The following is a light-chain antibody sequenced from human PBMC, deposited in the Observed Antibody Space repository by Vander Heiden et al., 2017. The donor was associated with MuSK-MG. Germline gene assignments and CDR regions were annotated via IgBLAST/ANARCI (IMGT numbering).Light chain of an antibody. J-gene: IGKJ2*01. CDR3: QQYNNCPLT. CDR2: GAS. Sequence: EIVMTQSPATLSVSPGERATLSCRASQSVSSNLAWYQQKPGQAPRLLIYGASTRATGIPARFSGSGSGTEFTLTISSLQSEDIAVYYCQQYNNCPLTLGEGTKVEIK. V-gene: IGKV3-15*01. CDR1: QSVSSN.